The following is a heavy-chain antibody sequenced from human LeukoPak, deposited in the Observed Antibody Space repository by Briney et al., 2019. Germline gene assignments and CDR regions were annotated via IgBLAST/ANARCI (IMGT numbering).Heavy chain of an antibody. D-gene: IGHD6-13*01. CDR1: GGSISSGGYS. CDR2: IYYSGST. CDR3: ASQSSPRY. J-gene: IGHJ4*02. Sequence: SETLSLTCAVSGGSISSGGYSWSWIRQPPGKGLEWIGYIYYSGSTYYNPSLKSRVTISVDTSKNQFSLKLTSVTAADTAVYYCASQSSPRYWGQGVLVTVSS. V-gene: IGHV4-30-4*07.